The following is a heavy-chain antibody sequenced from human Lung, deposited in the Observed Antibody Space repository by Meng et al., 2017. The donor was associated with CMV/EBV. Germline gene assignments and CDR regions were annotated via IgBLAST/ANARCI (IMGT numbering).Heavy chain of an antibody. CDR1: GGTFSSYA. CDR3: ARDAITIFGVVTKNDYYYYGMDV. CDR2: IIPILGIA. V-gene: IGHV1-69*10. D-gene: IGHD3-3*01. J-gene: IGHJ6*02. Sequence: SVKVSCKASGGTFSSYAISWVRQAPGQGLEWMGGIIPILGIANYAQKFQGRVTITADKSTSTAYMGLSSLRSEDTAVYYCARDAITIFGVVTKNDYYYYGMDVWGQGTTVTVSS.